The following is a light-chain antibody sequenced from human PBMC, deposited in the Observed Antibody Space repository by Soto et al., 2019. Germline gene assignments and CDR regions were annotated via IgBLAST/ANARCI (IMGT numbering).Light chain of an antibody. V-gene: IGKV1-5*03. J-gene: IGKJ1*01. CDR2: KAS. Sequence: DIQMTQSPSTLSASVGDRVSINCRASQSISAWLAWYPQKPGKAPRLLIYKASSLESGVPSRFSGSGSGTEFTLTISSLQPDDTATYYCQQYNSYRAFGQGTKVDIK. CDR3: QQYNSYRA. CDR1: QSISAW.